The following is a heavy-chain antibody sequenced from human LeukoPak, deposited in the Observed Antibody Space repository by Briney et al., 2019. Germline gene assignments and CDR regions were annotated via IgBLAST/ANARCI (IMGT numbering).Heavy chain of an antibody. CDR1: GFTFSSYE. Sequence: GGSLRLSCAASGFTFSSYEMNWVRQAPGKGLEWVSYISSSGSTIYYADSVKGRFTISRDNAKNSLYLQMNSLRAEDTAVYYCARETVTEDPIYYCYYYYMDVWGKGTTVTVSS. CDR2: ISSSGSTI. D-gene: IGHD4-17*01. CDR3: ARETVTEDPIYYCYYYYMDV. V-gene: IGHV3-48*03. J-gene: IGHJ6*03.